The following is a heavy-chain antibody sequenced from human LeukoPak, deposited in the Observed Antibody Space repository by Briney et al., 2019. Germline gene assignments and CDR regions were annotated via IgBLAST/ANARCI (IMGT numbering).Heavy chain of an antibody. CDR2: IIPIFGTA. J-gene: IGHJ5*02. D-gene: IGHD3-10*01. V-gene: IGHV1-69*01. CDR3: ARGGTMVRGVPVHNWFDP. CDR1: GGTFSSYA. Sequence: SVKVSCTASGGTFSSYAISWVRQAPGQGLEWMGGIIPIFGTANYAQKFQGRVTITADESTSTAYMELSSLRSEDTAVYYCARGGTMVRGVPVHNWFDPWGQGTLVTVSS.